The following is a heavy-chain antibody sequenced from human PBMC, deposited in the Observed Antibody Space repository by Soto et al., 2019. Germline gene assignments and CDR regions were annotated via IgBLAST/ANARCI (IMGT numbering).Heavy chain of an antibody. Sequence: SETLSLTCTVSGGSISSGGYYWSWIRQHPGKGLEWIGYIYYSGSTYYNPSLKSRVTISVDTSKNQFSLKLSSVTAADTAVYYCARDTGRGDWFDPWGQGTLVTVSS. D-gene: IGHD3-10*01. J-gene: IGHJ5*02. CDR3: ARDTGRGDWFDP. CDR2: IYYSGST. CDR1: GGSISSGGYY. V-gene: IGHV4-31*03.